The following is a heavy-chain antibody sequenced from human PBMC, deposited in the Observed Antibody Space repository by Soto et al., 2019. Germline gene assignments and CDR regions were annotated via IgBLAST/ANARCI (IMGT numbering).Heavy chain of an antibody. CDR3: ATGRGSESYIAEFDY. CDR1: GDSISNYY. D-gene: IGHD1-26*01. CDR2: IYYSGST. Sequence: QVQLQESGPGLVKPSETLSLTCTVSGDSISNYYCSWIRQPPGKGLEWIGYIYYSGSTNYSPSLKSRVTISVDTSKNQFSLRLSSVTAADTAVYYCATGRGSESYIAEFDYWGQGTLVTVSS. V-gene: IGHV4-59*08. J-gene: IGHJ4*02.